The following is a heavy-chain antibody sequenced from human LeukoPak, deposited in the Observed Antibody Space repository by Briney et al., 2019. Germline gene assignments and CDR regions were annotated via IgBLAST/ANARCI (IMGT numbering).Heavy chain of an antibody. D-gene: IGHD2-2*01. J-gene: IGHJ4*02. V-gene: IGHV1-18*01. Sequence: GASVKVSCKASGYTFTSYGISWVRQAPGQGLEWMGWISAYNGNTNYAQKLQGRVTMTTDTSTSTAYMELRSLRSDDTAVYYCARDAPIVVVPAAIDYWGQGNLVTVSS. CDR1: GYTFTSYG. CDR2: ISAYNGNT. CDR3: ARDAPIVVVPAAIDY.